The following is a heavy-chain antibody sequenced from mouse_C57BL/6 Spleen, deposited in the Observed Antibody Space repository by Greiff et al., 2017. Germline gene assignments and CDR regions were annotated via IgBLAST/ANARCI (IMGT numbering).Heavy chain of an antibody. CDR3: ARSGYYTYYFDY. CDR1: GYSFTGYY. D-gene: IGHD2-3*01. V-gene: IGHV1-43*01. Sequence: VQLKESGPELVKPGASVKISCKASGYSFTGYYMHWVKQSSEKSLEWIGEINPSTGGTSYNQKFKGKATLTVDKSSSTAYMQLKSLTSEDSAVYYCARSGYYTYYFDYWGQGTTLTVSS. CDR2: INPSTGGT. J-gene: IGHJ2*01.